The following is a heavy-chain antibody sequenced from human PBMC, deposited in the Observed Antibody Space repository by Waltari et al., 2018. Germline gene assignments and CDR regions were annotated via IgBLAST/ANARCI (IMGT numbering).Heavy chain of an antibody. D-gene: IGHD4-17*01. Sequence: QVQLQESGPGLVKPSETLSLTCTVSGGSISSYYWSWIRQPPGKGLEWIGYIYYSGSTNYNPSLKSRVTISVDTSKNQFSLKLSSVTAADTAVYYCARDLTTVTTNYGMDVWGQGTTVTVSS. V-gene: IGHV4-59*01. CDR1: GGSISSYY. CDR3: ARDLTTVTTNYGMDV. J-gene: IGHJ6*02. CDR2: IYYSGST.